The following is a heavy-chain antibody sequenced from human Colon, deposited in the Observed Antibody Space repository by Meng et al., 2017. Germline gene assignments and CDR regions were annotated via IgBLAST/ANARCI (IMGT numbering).Heavy chain of an antibody. CDR1: GGSISSYY. V-gene: IGHV4-59*01. CDR3: ARDNDGWSPFDY. J-gene: IGHJ4*02. Sequence: SETLSLTCTASGGSISSYYWSWIRQPPGKGLEWIGYIYHRATTNYNPSLKSRVTISVDSSNNQFSLKLSSVTAADTAGYYCARDNDGWSPFDYWGQGTLVTVSS. CDR2: IYHRATT. D-gene: IGHD6-19*01.